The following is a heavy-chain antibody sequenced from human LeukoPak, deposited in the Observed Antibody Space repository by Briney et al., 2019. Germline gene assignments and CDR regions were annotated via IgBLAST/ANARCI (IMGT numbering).Heavy chain of an antibody. J-gene: IGHJ5*02. D-gene: IGHD3-16*01. CDR2: IRNDGSNK. V-gene: IGHV3-30*02. Sequence: GGSLRLSCVASGITFSSNGMHWVRQAPGKGLELVAFIRNDGSNKYYVDSVKGRFTISRDNSKNTLYLQMNSLRAVDTAVYYCARRAGGLARNNWFDPWGQGTLVTVSS. CDR1: GITFSSNG. CDR3: ARRAGGLARNNWFDP.